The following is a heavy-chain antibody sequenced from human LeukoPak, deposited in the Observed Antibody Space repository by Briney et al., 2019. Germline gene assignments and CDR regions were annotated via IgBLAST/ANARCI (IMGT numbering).Heavy chain of an antibody. CDR2: IYSGGST. Sequence: GGSLRLSCAVSGLTVSSNYMTWVRQAPGKGLEWVSIIYSGGSTYYADSVKGRFTISRDNSKNTVYLQINSLRAEDTAVYYCARADMTTVITGWGQGTLVSVPS. D-gene: IGHD4-23*01. CDR3: ARADMTTVITG. V-gene: IGHV3-66*01. CDR1: GLTVSSNY. J-gene: IGHJ4*02.